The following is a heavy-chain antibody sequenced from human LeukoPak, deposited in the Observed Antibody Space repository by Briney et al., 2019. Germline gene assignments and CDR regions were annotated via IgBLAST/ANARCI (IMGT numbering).Heavy chain of an antibody. CDR1: GYTFTSYD. Sequence: ASVKVSCKASGYTFTSYDINWVRQATGQGLEWMGWMNPNSGNTGYAQKFQGRVTMTRNTSISTAYMELSSLRSEDTAVYYCARVLTYYYDSSGSFDAFDIWGQGTMVTVSS. V-gene: IGHV1-8*01. J-gene: IGHJ3*02. D-gene: IGHD3-22*01. CDR2: MNPNSGNT. CDR3: ARVLTYYYDSSGSFDAFDI.